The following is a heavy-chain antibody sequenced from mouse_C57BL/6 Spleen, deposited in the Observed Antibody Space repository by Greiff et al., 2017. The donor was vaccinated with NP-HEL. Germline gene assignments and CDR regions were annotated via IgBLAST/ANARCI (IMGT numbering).Heavy chain of an antibody. CDR2: IDPSDSYT. CDR1: GYTFTSYW. CDR3: ARSDDYDGGAWFAY. J-gene: IGHJ3*01. D-gene: IGHD2-4*01. V-gene: IGHV1-69*01. Sequence: QVQLQQPGAELVMPGASVKLSCKASGYTFTSYWMHWVKQRPGQGLEWIGEIDPSDSYTNYNQKFKGKSTLTVDNSSSTAYMQLSSLTSEDSAVYYCARSDDYDGGAWFAYWGQGTLVTVSA.